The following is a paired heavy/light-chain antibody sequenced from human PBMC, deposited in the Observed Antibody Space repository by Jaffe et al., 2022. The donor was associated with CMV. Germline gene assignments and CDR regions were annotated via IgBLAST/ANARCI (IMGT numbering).Light chain of an antibody. J-gene: IGLJ1*01. Sequence: QSALTQPPSASGSPGQSVTISCTGTSRDVGGYNYVSWYQQHPGKAPKVMIYEVSKRPSGVPDRFSGTKSGNTASLTVSGLQAEDEADYYCCSYAGGNNFYAFGTGTKVTVL. CDR2: EVS. CDR1: SRDVGGYNY. CDR3: CSYAGGNNFYA. V-gene: IGLV2-8*01.
Heavy chain of an antibody. D-gene: IGHD1-26*01. Sequence: EVQLVESGGGLVQPGGSLRLSCAASGFTFSTYWMHWVRQAPGKGLVWVSRLNTDGSTIIYADSVKGRFTISRDNAKNTLYLQMNSLRVEDTAVYYCARVLSGSFHLDYWGQGTLVTVSS. CDR3: ARVLSGSFHLDY. V-gene: IGHV3-74*01. CDR1: GFTFSTYW. J-gene: IGHJ4*02. CDR2: LNTDGSTI.